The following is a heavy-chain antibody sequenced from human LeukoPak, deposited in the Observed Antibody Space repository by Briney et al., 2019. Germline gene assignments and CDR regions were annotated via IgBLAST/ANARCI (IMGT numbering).Heavy chain of an antibody. D-gene: IGHD1-14*01. J-gene: IGHJ4*02. Sequence: SETLSLTCTVSGGSISSHYWSWIWKPPGTGLERIGYIYYSGSTNYNPSLKSRVTISVDTSKNQFSLKLSSVTAADTAVYYCARGYNWNHLDYWGQGTLVTVSS. V-gene: IGHV4-59*11. CDR3: ARGYNWNHLDY. CDR2: IYYSGST. CDR1: GGSISSHY.